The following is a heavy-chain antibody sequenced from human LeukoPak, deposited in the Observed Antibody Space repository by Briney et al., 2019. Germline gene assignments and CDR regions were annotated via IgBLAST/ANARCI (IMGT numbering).Heavy chain of an antibody. V-gene: IGHV5-10-1*01. D-gene: IGHD6-19*01. CDR1: GSIFTSYW. CDR3: ARHGPAVAGTEYDY. CDR2: IDPSDSYT. J-gene: IGHJ4*02. Sequence: GASLQISCKGSGSIFTSYWISWVRPLSGKGLEWMGRIDPSDSYTNYSPSFQGHVTISADKSISTAYLQWSSLKASDTAMYYCARHGPAVAGTEYDYWGQGTLVTVSS.